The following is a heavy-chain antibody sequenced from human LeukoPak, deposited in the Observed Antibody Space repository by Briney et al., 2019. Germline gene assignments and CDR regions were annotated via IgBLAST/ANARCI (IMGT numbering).Heavy chain of an antibody. CDR2: ISYDGKNK. V-gene: IGHV3-30*04. D-gene: IGHD6-13*01. J-gene: IGHJ4*02. CDR3: AKDVPKYSSSWYGGHY. CDR1: GFTFSSYA. Sequence: PGGSLRLSCAASGFTFSSYAMHWVRQAPGKGLEWVAFISYDGKNKYYADSVKGRFTISRDNSKNTLYLQMNSLRAEDTAVYYCAKDVPKYSSSWYGGHYWGQGTLVTVSS.